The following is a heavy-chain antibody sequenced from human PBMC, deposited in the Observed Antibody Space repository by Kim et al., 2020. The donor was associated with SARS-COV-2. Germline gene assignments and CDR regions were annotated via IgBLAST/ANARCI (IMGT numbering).Heavy chain of an antibody. CDR1: GFTFSSYA. J-gene: IGHJ4*02. V-gene: IGHV3-23*01. Sequence: GGSLRLSCAASGFTFSSYAMSWVRQAPGKGLEWVSAISGSGGSTYYADSVKGRFTISRDNSKNTLYLQMNNLRAEDTAVYYCAKGYSSGWYYYFDYWGQGTLVTVSS. CDR2: ISGSGGST. D-gene: IGHD6-19*01. CDR3: AKGYSSGWYYYFDY.